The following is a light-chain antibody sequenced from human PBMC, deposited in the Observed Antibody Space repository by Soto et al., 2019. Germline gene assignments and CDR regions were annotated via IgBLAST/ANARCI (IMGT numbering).Light chain of an antibody. CDR2: INN. CDR3: AAWDDGLSGSYVV. V-gene: IGLV1-47*02. J-gene: IGLJ2*01. CDR1: SSNIGSNY. Sequence: QSVLTQPPSASRTPGQRVTISCSGSSSNIGSNYVYWYQQLPRTAPKLLIYINNQRPSGVPNRFSGSKSGTSASLAISGLRSEDEADYYCAAWDDGLSGSYVVFGGGTKLTVL.